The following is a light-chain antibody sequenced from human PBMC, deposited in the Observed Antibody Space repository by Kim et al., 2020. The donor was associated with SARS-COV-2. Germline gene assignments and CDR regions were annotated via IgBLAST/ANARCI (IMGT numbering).Light chain of an antibody. CDR2: DAS. CDR1: HRFTGNY. CDR3: QQYVSSPYT. V-gene: IGKV3-20*01. Sequence: LSPAQPPPLSCLATHRFTGNYFSSYHPIPGPAPRVLIYDASNRAIRIPDMFSARVSWTDFTLTISRLAPEDFALFYCQQYVSSPYTFGQGTKLEI. J-gene: IGKJ2*01.